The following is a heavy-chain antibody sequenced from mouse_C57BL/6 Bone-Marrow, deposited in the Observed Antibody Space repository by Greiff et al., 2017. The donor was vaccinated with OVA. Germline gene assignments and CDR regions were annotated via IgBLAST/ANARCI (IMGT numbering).Heavy chain of an antibody. CDR2: IDPNSGGT. CDR3: ARWGSSTFAY. Sequence: QVQLKQPGAELVKPGASVKLSCKASGYTFTSYWMHWVKQRPGRGLECIGRIDPNSGGTKYNEKFKSKATLTVDKPSSTAYMQLSSLTSEDSAVYYCARWGSSTFAYWGQGTLVTVSA. D-gene: IGHD1-1*01. J-gene: IGHJ3*01. V-gene: IGHV1-72*01. CDR1: GYTFTSYW.